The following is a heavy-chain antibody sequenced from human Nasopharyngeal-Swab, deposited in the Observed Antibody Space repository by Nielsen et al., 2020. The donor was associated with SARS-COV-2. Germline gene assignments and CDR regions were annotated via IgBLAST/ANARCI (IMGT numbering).Heavy chain of an antibody. CDR2: VFSSGST. CDR3: ARDESGDYLGLPFDH. CDR1: GASISNRNNY. V-gene: IGHV4-39*07. D-gene: IGHD4-17*01. Sequence: SEPLSLACVVSGASISNRNNYWGWIRQSPGKGLECIGTVFSSGSTYNPSLKSRVTMSVDTSKNQFSLKLTSVTAADTAVYYCARDESGDYLGLPFDHWGRGTLVTVSS. J-gene: IGHJ4*02.